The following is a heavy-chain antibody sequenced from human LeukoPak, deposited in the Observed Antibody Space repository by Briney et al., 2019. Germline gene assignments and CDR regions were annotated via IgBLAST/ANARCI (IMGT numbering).Heavy chain of an antibody. Sequence: SETLSLTCTVSGGSISSYYWSWIRQPPGKGLEWIAYIYYIGSTNYNPSLKSRVTISVDTSKNQFSLRLSSVTAADTAVYYCARVYSSGWYFDPWGQGTLVTVSS. CDR1: GGSISSYY. CDR3: ARVYSSGWYFDP. CDR2: IYYIGST. D-gene: IGHD6-19*01. V-gene: IGHV4-59*01. J-gene: IGHJ5*02.